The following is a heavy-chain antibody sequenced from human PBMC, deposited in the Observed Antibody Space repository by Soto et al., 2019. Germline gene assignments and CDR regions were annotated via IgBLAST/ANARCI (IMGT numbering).Heavy chain of an antibody. CDR3: ARKISHICHX. D-gene: IGHD3-3*02. V-gene: IGHV5-51*01. J-gene: IGHJ1*01. CDR2: IKPGTPDI. CDR1: GYTFGSAW. Sequence: PVESLKITCKAVGYTFGSAWIGWVRQMPGKGLELIGIIKPGTPDIRYRQSVRGNVTISADEGLSTDYLKWYSLKASETGMYYCARKISHICHXWGQVTLVTVSX.